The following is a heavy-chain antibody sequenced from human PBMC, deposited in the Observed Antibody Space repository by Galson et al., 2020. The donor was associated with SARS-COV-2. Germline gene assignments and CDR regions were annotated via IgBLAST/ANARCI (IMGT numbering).Heavy chain of an antibody. V-gene: IGHV4-30-4*07. D-gene: IGHD4-17*01. CDR3: ARGYEDDYGDYDRDGVVRYYFDY. CDR1: GGSISSGGYS. CDR2: IYYSGST. Sequence: SETLSLTCAVSGGSISSGGYSWSWIRQPPGKGLEWIGYIYYSGSTYYNPSLKSRVTISVDTSKNQFSLKLSSVTAADTAVYYCARGYEDDYGDYDRDGVVRYYFDYWGQGTLVTVSS. J-gene: IGHJ4*02.